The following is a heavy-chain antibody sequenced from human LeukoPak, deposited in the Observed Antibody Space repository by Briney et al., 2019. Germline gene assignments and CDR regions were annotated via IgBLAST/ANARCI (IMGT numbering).Heavy chain of an antibody. CDR2: INHSGST. D-gene: IGHD1-26*01. CDR1: CGSFSDYY. CDR3: ARAVSEGATCRWFDP. J-gene: IGHJ5*02. V-gene: IGHV4-34*01. Sequence: SETLSLTCGVYCGSFSDYYWRVSRQPPAKVLEWIGEINHSGSTSYNPSLKSRVTISVDTSKNQFYLKLSSVTAADTAVYYCARAVSEGATCRWFDPWGQGTLVTVSS.